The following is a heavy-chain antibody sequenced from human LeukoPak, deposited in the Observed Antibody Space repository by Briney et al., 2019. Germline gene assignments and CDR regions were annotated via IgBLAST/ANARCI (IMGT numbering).Heavy chain of an antibody. J-gene: IGHJ4*02. CDR2: VDPRSGAT. CDR3: ATDNYGMLDY. Sequence: ASVKVSCKASGYTFTAYYIHWVRRAPVQVLERMGWVDPRSGATKCTQKFQGTVTMTRDTSISTVYVELNGLTFDDTAVYYCATDNYGMLDYWGQGTLVTVSS. V-gene: IGHV1-2*02. CDR1: GYTFTAYY. D-gene: IGHD3-9*01.